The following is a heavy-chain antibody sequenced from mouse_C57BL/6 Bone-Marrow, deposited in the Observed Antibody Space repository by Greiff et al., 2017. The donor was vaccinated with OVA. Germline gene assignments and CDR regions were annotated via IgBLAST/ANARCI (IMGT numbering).Heavy chain of an antibody. J-gene: IGHJ2*01. D-gene: IGHD1-1*01. CDR1: GYTFTSYG. V-gene: IGHV1-81*01. CDR2: IYPRRCNT. Sequence: QVQLQQSGAELARPGASVKLSCKASGYTFTSYGLSWVKQRTGQGLEWFGEIYPRRCNTYYNEKFQGKATLTADKSSSTAYMELRSLTSEDSAVYFCARCLYGSREDYWGQGTTLTVSS. CDR3: ARCLYGSREDY.